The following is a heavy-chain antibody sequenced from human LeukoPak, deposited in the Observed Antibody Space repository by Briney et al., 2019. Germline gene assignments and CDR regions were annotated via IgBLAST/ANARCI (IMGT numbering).Heavy chain of an antibody. Sequence: VKVFCKASGGTFISYAISWVRQAPGQGLEWMGWINPNSGGTNYAQKFQGWVTMTRDTSISTAYMELSRLRSDDTAVYYCARSGVAAAGTSSVFDYWGQGTLVTVSS. J-gene: IGHJ4*02. CDR3: ARSGVAAAGTSSVFDY. V-gene: IGHV1-2*04. D-gene: IGHD6-13*01. CDR1: GGTFISYA. CDR2: INPNSGGT.